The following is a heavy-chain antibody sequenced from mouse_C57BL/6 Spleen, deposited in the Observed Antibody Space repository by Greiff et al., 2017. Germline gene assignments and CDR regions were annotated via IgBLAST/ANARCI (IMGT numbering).Heavy chain of an antibody. CDR1: GYTFTSYT. J-gene: IGHJ2*01. Sequence: QVQLQQSGAELARPGASVKMSCKASGYTFTSYTMPWVQQRPGQGLEWIGYITPSSGYTKYNQKFKGKATLTADKSSSTAYMQLSSLTSEDSAVYYCEGVPGGGGWDGYYADVYYFDYWGQGTTLTVSS. V-gene: IGHV1-4*01. CDR3: EGVPGGGGWDGYYADVYYFDY. CDR2: ITPSSGYT. D-gene: IGHD2-3*01.